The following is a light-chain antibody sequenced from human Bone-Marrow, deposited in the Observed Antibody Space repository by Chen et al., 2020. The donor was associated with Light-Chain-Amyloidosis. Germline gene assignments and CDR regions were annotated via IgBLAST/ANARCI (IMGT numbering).Light chain of an antibody. Sequence: NFMLTHPHPASESPGQTVIISCTLSSGSIATNYVQCYQQRPGSSPTTVIYEDDQRPSGVPDRFSGSIDRSSNSASLTISGLKTEDEADYYCQSYQGSSQGVFGGGTKLTVL. CDR1: SGSIATNY. V-gene: IGLV6-57*01. J-gene: IGLJ3*02. CDR3: QSYQGSSQGV. CDR2: EDD.